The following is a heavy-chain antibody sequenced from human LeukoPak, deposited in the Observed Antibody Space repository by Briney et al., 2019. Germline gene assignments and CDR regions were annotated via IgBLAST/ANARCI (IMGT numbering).Heavy chain of an antibody. J-gene: IGHJ1*01. D-gene: IGHD1-26*01. V-gene: IGHV3-23*01. CDR3: AKVGGSYWAEYFQH. CDR1: GFTFSSYA. CDR2: ISGSGGGT. Sequence: PGGSLRLSCAASGFTFSSYAMSWVRQAPGKGLEWVSAISGSGGGTYYADSVKGRFTISRDNSKNTLYLQMNSLRAEDTAIYYCAKVGGSYWAEYFQHWGQGTLVTVSS.